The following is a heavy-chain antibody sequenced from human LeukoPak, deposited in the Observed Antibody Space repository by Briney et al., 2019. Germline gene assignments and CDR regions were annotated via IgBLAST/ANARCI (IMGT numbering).Heavy chain of an antibody. V-gene: IGHV4-34*01. D-gene: IGHD2-8*01. Sequence: SETLSLTCAVYGGSFRGYYWSWIRQPPGEGLEWIGEINHSGSTNYNPSLKSRVTISVDTSKNQFSLKLSSVTAADTAVYYCARGRTSGNWFDPWGQGTLITVSS. CDR2: INHSGST. CDR3: ARGRTSGNWFDP. J-gene: IGHJ5*02. CDR1: GGSFRGYY.